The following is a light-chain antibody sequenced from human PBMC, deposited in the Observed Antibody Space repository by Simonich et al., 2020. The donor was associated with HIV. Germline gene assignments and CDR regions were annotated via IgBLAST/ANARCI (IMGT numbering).Light chain of an antibody. Sequence: QTVVTQEPSFSVSPGGTVTLTCGLASGSVSTIYYPSWYQQAPGQAPRTLTYSTNTRSSGVPDRCSGAILGNKAALTITGAQADDESDYYCVLYMGSGIWVFGGGTKLTVL. CDR3: VLYMGSGIWV. V-gene: IGLV8-61*01. J-gene: IGLJ3*02. CDR2: STN. CDR1: SGSVSTIYY.